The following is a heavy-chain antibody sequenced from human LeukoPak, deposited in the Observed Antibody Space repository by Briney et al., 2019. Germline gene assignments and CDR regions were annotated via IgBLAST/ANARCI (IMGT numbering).Heavy chain of an antibody. D-gene: IGHD3-10*01. Sequence: GGSLRLSCAASGVTLSSYSMKWFGRPPGRGLEGVSTISRSSAYIYYADSVKGQFTISRDNAKNSLYLQLNTLRAEDTAVYYCASFPPYMVRTDAFDIWGQGTMVTVSS. V-gene: IGHV3-21*01. CDR1: GVTLSSYS. CDR3: ASFPPYMVRTDAFDI. J-gene: IGHJ3*02. CDR2: ISRSSAYI.